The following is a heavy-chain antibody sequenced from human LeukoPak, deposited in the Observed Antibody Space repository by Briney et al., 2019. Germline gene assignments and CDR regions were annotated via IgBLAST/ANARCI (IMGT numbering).Heavy chain of an antibody. V-gene: IGHV1-8*03. J-gene: IGHJ4*02. CDR3: ARTYDFWRGYYPFDY. CDR2: MNPNSGNT. D-gene: IGHD3-3*01. Sequence: ASVKVSCKASGYTFTSYDINWLRQATAQGLEWMGWMNPNSGNTGYAQKFQGRVTITRNTSISTAYMELSSLRSEDTAVYYCARTYDFWRGYYPFDYWGQGTLVTVSS. CDR1: GYTFTSYD.